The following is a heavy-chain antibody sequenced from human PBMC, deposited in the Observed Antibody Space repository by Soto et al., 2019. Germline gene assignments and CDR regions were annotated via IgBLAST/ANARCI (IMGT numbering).Heavy chain of an antibody. CDR3: ASLSTYCSSTSCYSDYYMDV. CDR2: IKQDGSEK. D-gene: IGHD2-2*01. Sequence: EVQLVESGGGLVQPGGSLRLSCAASGFTFSSYWMSWVRQAPGKGLEWVANIKQDGSEKYYVDSVKGRFTISRDNAKNSLYLQMNSLRAEDTAVYYCASLSTYCSSTSCYSDYYMDVWGKGTTVTVSS. J-gene: IGHJ6*03. V-gene: IGHV3-7*01. CDR1: GFTFSSYW.